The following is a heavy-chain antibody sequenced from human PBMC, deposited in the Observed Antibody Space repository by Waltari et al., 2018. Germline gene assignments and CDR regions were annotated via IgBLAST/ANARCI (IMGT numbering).Heavy chain of an antibody. D-gene: IGHD4-17*01. CDR3: VRESYGNDI. Sequence: QLVQSGGGLVGPGESLRLSCVGSGYPFHDAWMSWVRQAPAKGLEWVGRIKREVDGGTAEYIESVKDRFTISRDDSKNTLYLQMNSLKSEDSAVYFCVRESYGNDIWGQGTLVTVSS. CDR1: GYPFHDAW. CDR2: IKREVDGGTA. J-gene: IGHJ4*02. V-gene: IGHV3-15*01.